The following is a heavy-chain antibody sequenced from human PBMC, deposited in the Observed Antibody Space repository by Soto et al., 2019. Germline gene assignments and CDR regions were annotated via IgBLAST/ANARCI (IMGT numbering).Heavy chain of an antibody. CDR3: ARAPKYSSSWWFDP. V-gene: IGHV4-59*12. D-gene: IGHD6-13*01. CDR1: GGSISSYY. CDR2: IYYSGST. J-gene: IGHJ5*02. Sequence: SETLSLTCTVSGGSISSYYWSWIRQPPGKGLEWIGYIYYSGSTYYNPSLKSRVTISVDTSKNQFSLKLSSVTAADTAVYYCARAPKYSSSWWFDPWGQGTLVTVS.